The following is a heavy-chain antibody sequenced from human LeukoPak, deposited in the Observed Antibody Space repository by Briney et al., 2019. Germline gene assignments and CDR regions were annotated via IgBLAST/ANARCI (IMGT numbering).Heavy chain of an antibody. D-gene: IGHD2-2*01. J-gene: IGHJ4*02. CDR3: AREDARSVPTAISPLDY. V-gene: IGHV4-61*02. CDR2: IYTSGST. Sequence: SQTLSLTCTVSGGSISSGSYYWSWIRQSAGRGLEWIGRIYTSGSTNYNPSLKSRLTISLDTSKNQFSLKLSSATAADTAVYYCAREDARSVPTAISPLDYWGQGTLVTVSS. CDR1: GGSISSGSYY.